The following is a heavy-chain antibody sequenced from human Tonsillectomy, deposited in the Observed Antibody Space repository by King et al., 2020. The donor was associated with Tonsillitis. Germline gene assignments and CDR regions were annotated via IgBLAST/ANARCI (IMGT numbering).Heavy chain of an antibody. D-gene: IGHD3-3*01. V-gene: IGHV3-7*01. J-gene: IGHJ4*02. CDR1: GFTFSNYW. CDR3: TTFWSGYFDY. CDR2: IDQDGSEK. Sequence: VQLVESGGGLVQPGGSLRLSCAASGFTFSNYWMSWVRQAPGKGLELVANIDQDGSEKFYVDSVKGRFTISRDNAKNSLYLQMNSLRAEDTAVYFCTTFWSGYFDYWGQGTLVTVSS.